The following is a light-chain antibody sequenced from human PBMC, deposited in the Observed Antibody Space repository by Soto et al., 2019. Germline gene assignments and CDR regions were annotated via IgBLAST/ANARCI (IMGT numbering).Light chain of an antibody. Sequence: EIVMTQSPATLSVSPGERATLSCRASQSVSNNLAWYQQKPGQAPRLLIYGSSTTATGIQARFSGSGSETECSATFVSPEADDFALYYCQQCNNWIHTFGKGTKVEIK. J-gene: IGKJ1*01. V-gene: IGKV3-15*01. CDR3: QQCNNWIHT. CDR1: QSVSNN. CDR2: GSS.